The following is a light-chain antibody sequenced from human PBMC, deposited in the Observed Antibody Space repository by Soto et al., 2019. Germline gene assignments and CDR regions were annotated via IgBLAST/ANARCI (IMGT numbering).Light chain of an antibody. Sequence: DIQMTQSPSSLSASVGDRVTITCRASQSISNYLNWYLQRPGKAPKLLIFTASSLQSGVPSRFSGSGSGTDFTLTISSLLPEDFATYYCQQRFTSPWTFGQGTKVDI. CDR3: QQRFTSPWT. J-gene: IGKJ1*01. CDR2: TAS. V-gene: IGKV1-39*01. CDR1: QSISNY.